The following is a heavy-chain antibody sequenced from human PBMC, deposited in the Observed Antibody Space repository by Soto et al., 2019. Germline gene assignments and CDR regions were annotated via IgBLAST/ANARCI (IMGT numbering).Heavy chain of an antibody. D-gene: IGHD1-1*01. V-gene: IGHV1-2*04. J-gene: IGHJ6*02. Sequence: ASVKVSCKASGYTFTGYYMHWVRQAPGQGLEWMGWINPNSGGTNYAQKFQGWVTMTRDTSISTAYMELSRLRSEDTAVYYCARGTTGTPYGMDVWGQGTTVTVSS. CDR1: GYTFTGYY. CDR3: ARGTTGTPYGMDV. CDR2: INPNSGGT.